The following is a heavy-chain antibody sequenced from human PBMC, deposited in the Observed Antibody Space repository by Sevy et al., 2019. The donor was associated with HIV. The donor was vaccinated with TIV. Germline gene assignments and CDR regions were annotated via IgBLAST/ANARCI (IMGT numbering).Heavy chain of an antibody. V-gene: IGHV3-11*06. CDR2: ISSRSSYP. D-gene: IGHD4-17*01. CDR3: AGNDYGGNAASGNSFDC. CDR1: GFTFNEYY. J-gene: IGHJ4*02. Sequence: GGSLRLSCAASGFTFNEYYMSWIRQAPGKGLEWVSYISSRSSYPTYAASVKGRFTTFRDNAQNSLFLQMNSLRAEDTAVYYCAGNDYGGNAASGNSFDCWGQGTLVTVSS.